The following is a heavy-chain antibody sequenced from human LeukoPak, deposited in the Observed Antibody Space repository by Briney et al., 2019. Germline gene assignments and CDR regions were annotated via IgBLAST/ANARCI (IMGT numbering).Heavy chain of an antibody. V-gene: IGHV3-30*04. J-gene: IGHJ4*02. CDR1: GFTFSSYA. CDR2: ISYDGSIK. D-gene: IGHD5-18*01. CDR3: AKSHGYSYGFDY. Sequence: GGSLRLSCAASGFTFSSYAMHWVRQAPGKGLEWVAVISYDGSIKYYADSVKGQLTISRDNSKNALYLQMNSLRAEDTAVYYCAKSHGYSYGFDYWGQGTLVTVSS.